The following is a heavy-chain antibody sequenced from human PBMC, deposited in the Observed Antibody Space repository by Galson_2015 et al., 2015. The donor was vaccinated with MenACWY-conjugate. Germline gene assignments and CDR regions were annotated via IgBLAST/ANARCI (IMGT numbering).Heavy chain of an antibody. CDR1: DFYINTGYL. Sequence: TLSLTCSVSDFYINTGYLWAWIRQSPGKGLEWIGSIHYSGTTYYSPSLKSRIAISMVTSTQFSLEVTSVTAADTAVYYCVRDQDRNYNFYGLDVWGQGTTVIVSS. CDR2: IHYSGTT. J-gene: IGHJ6*02. CDR3: VRDQDRNYNFYGLDV. V-gene: IGHV4-38-2*02.